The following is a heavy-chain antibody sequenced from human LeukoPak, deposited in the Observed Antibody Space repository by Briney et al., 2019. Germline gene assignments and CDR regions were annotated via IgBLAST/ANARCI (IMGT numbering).Heavy chain of an antibody. J-gene: IGHJ4*02. D-gene: IGHD4-17*01. CDR2: ISGSGGST. CDR3: AKGSSYGDFPY. CDR1: GFTFSSYA. Sequence: GGSLRLSGAASGFTFSSYAMSWVRQAPGKGLEWVSAISGSGGSTYYADSVKGRFTISRDNSKNTLYLQMNSLRAEDTAVYYCAKGSSYGDFPYWGQGTLVTVSS. V-gene: IGHV3-23*01.